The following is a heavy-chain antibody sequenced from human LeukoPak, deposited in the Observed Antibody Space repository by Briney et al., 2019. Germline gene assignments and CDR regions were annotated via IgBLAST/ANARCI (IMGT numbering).Heavy chain of an antibody. V-gene: IGHV3-9*01. CDR1: GFTFDDYA. Sequence: GGSLRFSCAASGFTFDDYAMHWVRQAPGKGLEWVSGISWNSGSIGYADSVKGRFTISRDNAKNSLYLQMNSLRAEDTALYYCAKDYTAMARGMEYWGQGTLVTVSS. D-gene: IGHD5-18*01. J-gene: IGHJ4*02. CDR2: ISWNSGSI. CDR3: AKDYTAMARGMEY.